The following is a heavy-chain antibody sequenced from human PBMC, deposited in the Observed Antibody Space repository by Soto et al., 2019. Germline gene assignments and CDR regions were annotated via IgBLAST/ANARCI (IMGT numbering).Heavy chain of an antibody. D-gene: IGHD6-19*01. J-gene: IGHJ4*02. Sequence: KPSETLSLTWTVSGGSINTYYWSWMRQPPGKGLEWIGYVDYSGISDSSPSLKSRVTISIDTSKKQVTLKLNSVTAADTAVYYCARNWFSVAGRFHFDYWGQGIPVTVSS. CDR3: ARNWFSVAGRFHFDY. V-gene: IGHV4-59*01. CDR1: GGSINTYY. CDR2: VDYSGIS.